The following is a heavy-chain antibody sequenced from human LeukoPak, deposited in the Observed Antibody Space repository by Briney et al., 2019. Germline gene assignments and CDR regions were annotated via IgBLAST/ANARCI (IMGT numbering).Heavy chain of an antibody. J-gene: IGHJ3*02. CDR1: GYTFTGYY. V-gene: IGHV1-2*02. Sequence: ASVKVSCKASGYTFTGYYMHWVRQAPGQGLEWMGWINPNSGGTNYAQKFQGRVTMTRDTSISTAYMELSRLRSDDTAVYYCARGDEWGFDWLLWAFDIWGQGTMVTVPS. CDR3: ARGDEWGFDWLLWAFDI. CDR2: INPNSGGT. D-gene: IGHD3-9*01.